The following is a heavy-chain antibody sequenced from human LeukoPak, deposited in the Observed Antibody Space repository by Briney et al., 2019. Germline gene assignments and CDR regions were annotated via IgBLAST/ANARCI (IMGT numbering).Heavy chain of an antibody. V-gene: IGHV3-15*01. CDR1: GFTFSNAR. Sequence: GGSLRLSCAASGFTFSNARMSWVRQAPGKGLEWVGRIKSKTDGGTTDYAAPVKGRFTISRDDSKNTLYLQMNSLKTEDTAVYYCTTSPGAYCGGDCYSRFDYWGQGTLVTVSS. J-gene: IGHJ4*02. CDR3: TTSPGAYCGGDCYSRFDY. D-gene: IGHD2-21*02. CDR2: IKSKTDGGTT.